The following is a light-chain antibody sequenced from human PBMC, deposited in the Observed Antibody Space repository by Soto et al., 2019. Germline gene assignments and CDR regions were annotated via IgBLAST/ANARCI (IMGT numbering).Light chain of an antibody. CDR1: QSVSSN. V-gene: IGKV3-15*01. CDR2: GAS. Sequence: ERVMTQSPATLSVSPGERATLSCRASQSVSSNLAWYQQKPGQAPRLLIHGASTRATGIPARFSGSGSGTEFTITISSLQSEDFAVYYCQQYNNWPLTFGGGTKVEIK. J-gene: IGKJ4*01. CDR3: QQYNNWPLT.